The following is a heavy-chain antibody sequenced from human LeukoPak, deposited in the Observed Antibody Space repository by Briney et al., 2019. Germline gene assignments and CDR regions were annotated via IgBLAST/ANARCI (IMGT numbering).Heavy chain of an antibody. V-gene: IGHV1-69*13. J-gene: IGHJ4*02. CDR1: GYTFTSYY. Sequence: ASVKVSCKASGYTFTSYYMHWVRQAPGQGLEWMGGIIPIFGTANYAQKFQGRVTITADESTSTAYMELSSLRSEDTAVYYCARDEGSYYDSSGYLGFDYWGQGTLVTVSS. D-gene: IGHD3-22*01. CDR2: IIPIFGTA. CDR3: ARDEGSYYDSSGYLGFDY.